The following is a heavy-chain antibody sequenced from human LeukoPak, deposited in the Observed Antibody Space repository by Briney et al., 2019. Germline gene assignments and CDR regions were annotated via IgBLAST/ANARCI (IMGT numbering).Heavy chain of an antibody. CDR1: GFTFSSYS. J-gene: IGHJ6*02. Sequence: QSGGSLRLSCAASGFTFSSYSMNWVRQAPGKGLEWVSYISSSSSTIYYADSVKGRLTISRDNAKNSLYLQMNSLRAEDTAVYYCARDGAWSTTLAYYYYYYGMDVWGQGATVTVSS. D-gene: IGHD1-1*01. V-gene: IGHV3-48*04. CDR3: ARDGAWSTTLAYYYYYYGMDV. CDR2: ISSSSSTI.